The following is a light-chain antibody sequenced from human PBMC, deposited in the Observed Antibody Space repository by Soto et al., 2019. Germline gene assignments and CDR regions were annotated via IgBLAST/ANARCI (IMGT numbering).Light chain of an antibody. Sequence: EIVLTQSPGTLSLSPGERATLSCRASQSVSSSYLAWYQQKPGQAPRLLIYGASSRATGMPDRFSGSGSGTDFTLTISRLEPEDFAVYYCQQYGSSLTWTLGQGTKVEIK. CDR2: GAS. V-gene: IGKV3-20*01. CDR1: QSVSSSY. J-gene: IGKJ1*01. CDR3: QQYGSSLTWT.